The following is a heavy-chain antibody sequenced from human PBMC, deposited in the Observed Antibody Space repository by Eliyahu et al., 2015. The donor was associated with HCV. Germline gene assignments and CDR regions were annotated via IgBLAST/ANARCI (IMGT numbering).Heavy chain of an antibody. J-gene: IGHJ4*02. Sequence: QLQLQESGPGLVKPSETLSLTCTVXGDSISSRSYYWGWIRQPPGKGLEWIGDIYYSGSTYYNPSLKSRVTISVDTSKNQFSLKLSAVIAADTAVYYCARRSDVDFTYYFDYWGQGNLVTVSS. D-gene: IGHD3-3*01. V-gene: IGHV4-39*01. CDR3: ARRSDVDFTYYFDY. CDR2: IYYSGST. CDR1: GDSISSRSYY.